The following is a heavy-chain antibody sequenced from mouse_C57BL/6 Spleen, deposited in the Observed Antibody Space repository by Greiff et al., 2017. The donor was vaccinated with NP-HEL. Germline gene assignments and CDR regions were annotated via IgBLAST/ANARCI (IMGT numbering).Heavy chain of an antibody. V-gene: IGHV1-81*01. J-gene: IGHJ1*03. Sequence: LQESGAELARPGASVKLSCKASGYTFTSYGISWVKQRTGQGLEWIGEIYPRSGNTYYNEKFKGKATLTADKSSSTAYMELRSLTSEDSAVYFCARSGVATRYFDVWGTGTTVTVSS. CDR2: IYPRSGNT. D-gene: IGHD1-1*02. CDR3: ARSGVATRYFDV. CDR1: GYTFTSYG.